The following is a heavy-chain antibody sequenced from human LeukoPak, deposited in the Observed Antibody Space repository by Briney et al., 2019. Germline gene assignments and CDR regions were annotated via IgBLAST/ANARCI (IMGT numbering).Heavy chain of an antibody. Sequence: PGGSLRLSCAASGFTFGDYYMSWIRQAPGKGLEWVSYISSSGSTIYYADSAKGRFTISRDNAKNSLYLQMNSLRAEDTAVYYCARATDYSSGWYYFDYWGQGTLVTVSS. CDR2: ISSSGSTI. CDR3: ARATDYSSGWYYFDY. CDR1: GFTFGDYY. V-gene: IGHV3-11*04. J-gene: IGHJ4*02. D-gene: IGHD6-19*01.